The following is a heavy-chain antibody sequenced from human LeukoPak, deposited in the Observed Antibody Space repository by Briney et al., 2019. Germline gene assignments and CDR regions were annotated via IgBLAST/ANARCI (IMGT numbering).Heavy chain of an antibody. J-gene: IGHJ4*02. CDR1: GGSISSYY. CDR3: ARGRKFRSCSSTSCPSPGFDY. CDR2: IYYSGST. Sequence: PSETLSLTCTVSGGSISSYYWSWIRQPPGKGLEWIGYIYYSGSTNYKSSLKSRVTISVDTSKNQFSLKLSSVTAADTAVYYCARGRKFRSCSSTSCPSPGFDYWGQGTLVTVSS. D-gene: IGHD2-2*01. V-gene: IGHV4-59*12.